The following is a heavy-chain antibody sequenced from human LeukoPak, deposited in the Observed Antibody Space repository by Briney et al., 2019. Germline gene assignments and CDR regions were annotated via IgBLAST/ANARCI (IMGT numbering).Heavy chain of an antibody. D-gene: IGHD2-21*01. CDR1: GFTLSSYA. CDR2: ISVSGNT. J-gene: IGHJ4*02. CDR3: AKAPVTTCSGAYCYPFDY. V-gene: IGHV3-23*01. Sequence: GGSLRLSCAASGFTLSSYAMSWVRQAPGKGLELVSAISVSGNTYHADYVKGRFTISRDSSKNTLYLQMNRLRAEDAAVYYCAKAPVTTCSGAYCYPFDYWGQGTLVTVSS.